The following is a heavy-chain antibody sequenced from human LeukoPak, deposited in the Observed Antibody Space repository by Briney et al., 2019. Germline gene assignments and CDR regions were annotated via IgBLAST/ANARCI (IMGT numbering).Heavy chain of an antibody. CDR1: GYTFTSYD. D-gene: IGHD4-23*01. V-gene: IGHV1-8*03. J-gene: IGHJ6*03. CDR2: MNPNSGNT. Sequence: ASVKASCKASGYTFTSYDINWVRQATGQGLEWMGWMNPNSGNTGYAQKFQGRVTITRNTSISTAYMELSSLRSEDTAVYYCARGSGLRWFYYYYMDVWGKGATVSVSS. CDR3: ARGSGLRWFYYYYMDV.